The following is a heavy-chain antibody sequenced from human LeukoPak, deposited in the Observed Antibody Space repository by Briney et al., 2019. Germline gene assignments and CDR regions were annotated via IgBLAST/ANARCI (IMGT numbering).Heavy chain of an antibody. CDR1: GGSISSYY. Sequence: SETLSLTCTVSGGSISSYYWSWIRQPPGKGLEWIGYIYTSGSTNYNPSLKSRVTISVDTSKNQFSLKLSSVTAADTAVYYCARDNRVATMNIRGYYYYYYMDVWGKGTTVTVSS. CDR3: ARDNRVATMNIRGYYYYYYMDV. V-gene: IGHV4-4*09. J-gene: IGHJ6*03. CDR2: IYTSGST. D-gene: IGHD5-12*01.